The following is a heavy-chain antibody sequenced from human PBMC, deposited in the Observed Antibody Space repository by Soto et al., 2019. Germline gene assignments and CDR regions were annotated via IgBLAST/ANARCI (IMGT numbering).Heavy chain of an antibody. CDR3: ARGGTYRFDN. D-gene: IGHD4-4*01. CDR1: GVSISNSY. CDR2: IYYSGST. J-gene: IGHJ4*02. Sequence: SETLSLTCTVSGVSISNSYWSWIRQSPGKGLEWIGYIYYSGSTSYNPSLKSRVTILVDTSKNQFSLQLKSVTAADTALYYCARGGTYRFDNWGQGTLVTVSS. V-gene: IGHV4-59*01.